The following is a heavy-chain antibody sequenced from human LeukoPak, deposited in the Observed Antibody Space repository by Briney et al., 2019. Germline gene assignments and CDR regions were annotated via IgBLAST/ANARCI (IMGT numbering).Heavy chain of an antibody. CDR1: GGSISSYY. Sequence: ETLSLTCTVSGGSISSYYWSWIRQPPGKGLEWVSAISGGGGTTYNADSMKGRFTISRDNSKNTLYLQMSSLRADDTAVYYCAKGLMAARPHYFDYWGQGTLVTVSS. J-gene: IGHJ4*02. CDR3: AKGLMAARPHYFDY. D-gene: IGHD6-6*01. V-gene: IGHV3-23*01. CDR2: ISGGGGTT.